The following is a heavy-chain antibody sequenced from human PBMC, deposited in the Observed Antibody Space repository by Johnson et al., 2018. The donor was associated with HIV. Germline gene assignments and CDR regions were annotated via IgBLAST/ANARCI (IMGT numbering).Heavy chain of an antibody. CDR2: ISSSGSTI. Sequence: QVQLVESGGGLVKPGGSLRLSCAASGFTFSDYYMSWIRQAPGKGLEWVSYISSSGSTIYYADSVKGRVTISRDNAKNSLYLQMNSLRDEDTALYYCARERYYYDSSGSYNPHAFDIWGQGTMVTVSS. J-gene: IGHJ3*02. D-gene: IGHD3-22*01. CDR3: ARERYYYDSSGSYNPHAFDI. CDR1: GFTFSDYY. V-gene: IGHV3-11*01.